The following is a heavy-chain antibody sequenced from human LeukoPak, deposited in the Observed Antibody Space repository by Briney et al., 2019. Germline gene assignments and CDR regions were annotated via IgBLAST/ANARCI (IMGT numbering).Heavy chain of an antibody. Sequence: PSETLSPTCTVSGGSLSSYYWSWIRQPPGKGMEWNGDIYYSGSTNYNPSLKSRVTISVDTSKNQFSLKLSSVTAADTAVYYCARFTYYYDILTGQDYYFDYWGQGTLVTVSS. D-gene: IGHD3-9*01. CDR2: IYYSGST. CDR1: GGSLSSYY. CDR3: ARFTYYYDILTGQDYYFDY. J-gene: IGHJ4*02. V-gene: IGHV4-59*08.